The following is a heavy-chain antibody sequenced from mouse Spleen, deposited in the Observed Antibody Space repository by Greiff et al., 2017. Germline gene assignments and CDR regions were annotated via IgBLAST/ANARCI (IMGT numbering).Heavy chain of an antibody. Sequence: EVHLVESGGGLVKPGGSLKLSCAASGFTFSSYAMSWVRQTPEKRLEWVATISDGGSYTYYPDNVKGRFTISRDNAKNNLYLQMSHLKSEDTAMYYCAREGDYYGSSYGYWGQGTTLTVSS. D-gene: IGHD1-1*01. CDR1: GFTFSSYA. CDR2: ISDGGSYT. V-gene: IGHV5-4*01. CDR3: AREGDYYGSSYGY. J-gene: IGHJ2*01.